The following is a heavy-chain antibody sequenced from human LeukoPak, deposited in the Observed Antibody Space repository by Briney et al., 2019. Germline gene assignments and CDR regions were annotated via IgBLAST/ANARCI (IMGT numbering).Heavy chain of an antibody. CDR3: ASTSYYYDSSGYYYLPEYFQH. Sequence: GSLRLSCAASGFTFSSYGMHWVRQAPGKGLEWVAVISYDGSNKYYADSVKGRFTISRDNSKNTLYLQMNSLRAEDTAVYYCASTSYYYDSSGYYYLPEYFQHWGQGTLVTVSS. D-gene: IGHD3-22*01. CDR2: ISYDGSNK. CDR1: GFTFSSYG. J-gene: IGHJ1*01. V-gene: IGHV3-30*03.